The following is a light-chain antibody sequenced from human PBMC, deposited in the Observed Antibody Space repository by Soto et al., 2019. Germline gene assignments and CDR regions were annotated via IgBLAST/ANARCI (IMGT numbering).Light chain of an antibody. J-gene: IGKJ4*01. CDR2: GAS. CDR1: QSISGY. Sequence: DIQMTQSPSSLSASVGDRVTITCRASQSISGYLNWYQQKPGKAPKVLISGASTRHNGVPSRFSGRGSGTDFTLTISSLQPEDVATYYCQQSLSTLLTFGGGTKVDIK. CDR3: QQSLSTLLT. V-gene: IGKV1-39*01.